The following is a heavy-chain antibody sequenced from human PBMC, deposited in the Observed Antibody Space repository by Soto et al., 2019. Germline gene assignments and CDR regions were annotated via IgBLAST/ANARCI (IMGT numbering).Heavy chain of an antibody. CDR2: IYHSGIT. D-gene: IGHD2-2*01. V-gene: IGHV4-61*01. CDR3: ARGWDASS. J-gene: IGHJ4*02. CDR1: GASVSSGNHY. Sequence: QVQMQESGPGLVKPSETLSLTCTVSGASVSSGNHYWSWIRQPPGKGLAWIGYIYHSGITNYNPCRKRRITISADTSRNQFSLKVSSVTDADTAGYYRARGWDASSWGQGTLVTVSS.